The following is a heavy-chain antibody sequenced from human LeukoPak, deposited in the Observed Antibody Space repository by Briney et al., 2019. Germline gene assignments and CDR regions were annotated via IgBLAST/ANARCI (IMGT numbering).Heavy chain of an antibody. D-gene: IGHD3-3*01. J-gene: IGHJ4*02. V-gene: IGHV3-23*01. CDR1: GFTFSSYA. CDR3: AKVSGDFWSGYYEGGVFDY. CDR2: ISGSGGST. Sequence: GGSLRLSCAASGFTFSSYAMSWVRQAPGKGLEWVSAISGSGGSTYYADSVKGRFTISRGNSKNTLYLQMNSLRAEDTAVYYCAKVSGDFWSGYYEGGVFDYWGQGTLVTVSS.